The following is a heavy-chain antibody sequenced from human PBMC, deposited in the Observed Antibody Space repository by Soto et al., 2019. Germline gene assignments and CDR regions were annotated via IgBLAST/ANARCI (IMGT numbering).Heavy chain of an antibody. CDR1: GYTFTSYG. CDR3: VRDASSGYRGWSDP. Sequence: QVQLVQSGTEVKKPGASVKVSCKTSGYTFTSYGISWVRQAPGQGLEWMGLISPYNGDTIYARKFQGRVIVTADTATSTVYMELRSLRSDDTAVYYCVRDASSGYRGWSDPWGQGTLVTVSS. V-gene: IGHV1-18*01. J-gene: IGHJ5*02. CDR2: ISPYNGDT. D-gene: IGHD5-18*01.